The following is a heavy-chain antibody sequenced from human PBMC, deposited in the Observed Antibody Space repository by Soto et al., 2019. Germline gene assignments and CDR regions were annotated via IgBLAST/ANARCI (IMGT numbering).Heavy chain of an antibody. CDR3: ATAISSPFSNFDS. D-gene: IGHD2-2*01. J-gene: IGHJ4*02. V-gene: IGHV3-7*03. CDR1: GFTFSTYW. Sequence: EVQLVQSGGDLVQPGGSLRLSCVASGFTFSTYWMTWVRQAPGMGLEWVAGIKEDASEEVYVDSVKGRFSISRDNAKNSLYLPPNRPRAEDPAVYYRATAISSPFSNFDSWGQGSLVTVSS. CDR2: IKEDASEE.